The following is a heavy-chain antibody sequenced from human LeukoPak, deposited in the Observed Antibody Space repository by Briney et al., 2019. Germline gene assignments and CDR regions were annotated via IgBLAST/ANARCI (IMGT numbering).Heavy chain of an antibody. V-gene: IGHV1-18*01. Sequence: ASVKVSCKASGGTFSSYAISWVRQAPGQGLEWMGWISAYNGNTNYAQKLQGRVTMTTDTSTSTAYMELRSLRSDDTAVYYCARDLRYCDSSGCHFDYWGQGTLVTVSS. CDR2: ISAYNGNT. J-gene: IGHJ4*02. CDR3: ARDLRYCDSSGCHFDY. CDR1: GGTFSSYA. D-gene: IGHD3-22*01.